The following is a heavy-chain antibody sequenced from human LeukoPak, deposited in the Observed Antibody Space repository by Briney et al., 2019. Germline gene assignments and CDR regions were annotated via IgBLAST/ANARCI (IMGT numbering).Heavy chain of an antibody. CDR1: GFTFSTFE. V-gene: IGHV3-48*03. D-gene: IGHD1-26*01. CDR3: AGGYGSYSPDY. J-gene: IGHJ4*02. CDR2: ISSSGDTR. Sequence: GGSLRLSCAASGFTFSTFEMSWVRQAPGKGLEWVSYISSSGDTRFYADSVKGRFTISRDTAKNSLFLQMNSLRVEDTALYFCAGGYGSYSPDYWGQGTRVTVS.